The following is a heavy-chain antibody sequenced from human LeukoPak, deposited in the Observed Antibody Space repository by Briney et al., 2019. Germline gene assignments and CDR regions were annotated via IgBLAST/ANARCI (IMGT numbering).Heavy chain of an antibody. CDR3: ARPQNDYSNFDY. V-gene: IGHV3-48*03. CDR2: ISASGSTT. CDR1: GFTFSSYE. Sequence: GGSLRLSRAASGFTFSSYEMNWVRQAPGKGLEWVSYISASGSTTYYADSVKGRFTVSRDNAENSLYLQMNSLRAEDTAVYYCARPQNDYSNFDYWGQGTLVTVSS. D-gene: IGHD4-11*01. J-gene: IGHJ4*02.